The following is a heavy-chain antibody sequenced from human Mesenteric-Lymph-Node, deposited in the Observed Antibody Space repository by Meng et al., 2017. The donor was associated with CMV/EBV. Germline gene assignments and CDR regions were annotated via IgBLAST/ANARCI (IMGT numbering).Heavy chain of an antibody. CDR2: MNPNSGNT. CDR3: ALITMVRGVTD. J-gene: IGHJ4*02. V-gene: IGHV1-8*01. CDR1: GYTFTSYD. D-gene: IGHD3-10*01. Sequence: SCNASGYTFTSYDINWVRQATGQGLEWMGWMNPNSGNTGYAQKFQGRVTMTRNTSISTAYMEVSSLRSEDTAVYYCALITMVRGVTDWGQGTLVTVSS.